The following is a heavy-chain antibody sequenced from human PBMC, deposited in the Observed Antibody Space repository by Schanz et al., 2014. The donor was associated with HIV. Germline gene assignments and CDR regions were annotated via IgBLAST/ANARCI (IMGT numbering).Heavy chain of an antibody. CDR3: VRVANYDGDDYYQRSHFDL. Sequence: QVQLVQSGAELKKPGSSVKVSCKASGGTFSKYAISWVRQAPGQGLEWLGLIMPKFGTENYAQKYQGRVTLTADATTAYMDLSSLKFEDTAVYYCVRVANYDGDDYYQRSHFDLWGQGTLVTVSS. V-gene: IGHV1-69*01. CDR2: IMPKFGTE. CDR1: GGTFSKYA. D-gene: IGHD3-22*01. J-gene: IGHJ4*02.